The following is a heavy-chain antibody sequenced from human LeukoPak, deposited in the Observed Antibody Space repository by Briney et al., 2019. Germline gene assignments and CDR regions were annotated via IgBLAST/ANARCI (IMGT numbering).Heavy chain of an antibody. CDR3: ARDWWFGELFFDY. J-gene: IGHJ4*02. V-gene: IGHV1-2*02. Sequence: GASVKVSCKASGYTFTGYYMHWVRQAPGQGLEWMGWINPNSGGTYYAQKFQGRVTMTSDTSISTAYMELSRLRSDDTAVYYCARDWWFGELFFDYWGQGTLVTVSS. CDR1: GYTFTGYY. CDR2: INPNSGGT. D-gene: IGHD3-10*01.